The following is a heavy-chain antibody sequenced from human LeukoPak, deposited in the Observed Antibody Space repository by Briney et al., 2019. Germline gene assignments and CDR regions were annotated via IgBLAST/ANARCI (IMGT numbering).Heavy chain of an antibody. D-gene: IGHD6-19*01. CDR1: GGSISSGDYY. J-gene: IGHJ4*02. Sequence: SETLSLTCTVSGGSISSGDYYWSWIRQPPGKGLEWIGYIYYSGSTYYNPSLKSRVTISVDTSENQFSLKLSSVTAADTAVYYCARGPSGWTGFDYWGQGTLVTVSS. CDR3: ARGPSGWTGFDY. CDR2: IYYSGST. V-gene: IGHV4-30-4*01.